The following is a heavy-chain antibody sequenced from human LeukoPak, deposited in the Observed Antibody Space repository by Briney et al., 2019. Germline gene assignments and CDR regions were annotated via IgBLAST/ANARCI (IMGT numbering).Heavy chain of an antibody. D-gene: IGHD5-24*01. CDR2: IIPIFGTA. Sequence: SVKVSCTASGGTFSGYAISWVRQAPGQGLEWMGRIIPIFGTANYAQKFQGRVTITTDESTSTAYMELSSLRSEDTAVYYCAREDGYNRGPSFDYWGQGTLVTVSS. CDR3: AREDGYNRGPSFDY. V-gene: IGHV1-69*05. CDR1: GGTFSGYA. J-gene: IGHJ4*02.